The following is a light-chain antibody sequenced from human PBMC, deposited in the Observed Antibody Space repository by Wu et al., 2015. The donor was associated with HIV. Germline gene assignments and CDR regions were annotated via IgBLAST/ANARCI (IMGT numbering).Light chain of an antibody. J-gene: IGKJ5*01. CDR1: QSVSSSY. CDR2: GAS. CDR3: QQHYKWPLT. Sequence: EIVLTQSPVTLSLSPGEGATLSCRASQSVSSSYLAWYQQKPGQAPRLLIYGASSRATGIPDRFSGSGSGTDFTLTIRSLEPEDSAVYYCQQHYKWPLTFGQGTRLEIK. V-gene: IGKV3D-20*02.